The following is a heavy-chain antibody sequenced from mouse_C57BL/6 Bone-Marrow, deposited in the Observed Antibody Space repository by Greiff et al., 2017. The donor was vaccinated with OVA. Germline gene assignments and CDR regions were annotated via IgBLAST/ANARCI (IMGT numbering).Heavy chain of an antibody. Sequence: LVESGAELVRSGASVKLSCTAPGFNIKDDYMHWVKQMPEQGLEWIGWIDPANGDTEYASKFQGKATITSGTSSNTAYLQLSSLTSEDTAVYYCTTYRVITTVVAPGAMDYWGQGTSVTVSS. J-gene: IGHJ4*01. D-gene: IGHD1-1*01. CDR2: IDPANGDT. V-gene: IGHV14-4*01. CDR3: TTYRVITTVVAPGAMDY. CDR1: GFNIKDDY.